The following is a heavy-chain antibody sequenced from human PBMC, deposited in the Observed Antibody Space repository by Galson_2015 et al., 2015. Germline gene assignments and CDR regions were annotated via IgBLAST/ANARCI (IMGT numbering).Heavy chain of an antibody. V-gene: IGHV1-3*04. J-gene: IGHJ3*02. Sequence: SVKVSCKASGYTFTSYAMHWVRQAPGQRLGWMGWINTGNDNSKYSQEFQGRVTITRDTSATMAYMELSGLRSEDTAVYYCARDGKFCSGGSCYYALDIWGQGTMVTVSS. D-gene: IGHD2-15*01. CDR3: ARDGKFCSGGSCYYALDI. CDR2: INTGNDNS. CDR1: GYTFTSYA.